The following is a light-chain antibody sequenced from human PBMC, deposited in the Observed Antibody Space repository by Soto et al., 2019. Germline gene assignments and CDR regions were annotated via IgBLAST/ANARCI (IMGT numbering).Light chain of an antibody. V-gene: IGKV3-20*01. CDR3: QQYGSSHT. CDR1: QSVSSSY. J-gene: IGKJ5*01. Sequence: EIVLTQSPGTLPFSPGERATLSCRASQSVSSSYLAWYQQKPGQAPRLLIYGASSRATGIPDRFSGSGSGTDFTLTISRLEPADFGVYYCQQYGSSHTFGQGTRLEIK. CDR2: GAS.